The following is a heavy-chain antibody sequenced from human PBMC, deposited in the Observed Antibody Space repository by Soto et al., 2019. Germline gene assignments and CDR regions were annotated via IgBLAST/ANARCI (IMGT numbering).Heavy chain of an antibody. J-gene: IGHJ4*02. CDR1: GYTFTSYY. Sequence: ASVKVSCKASGYTFTSYYMHWVRQAPGQGLEWMGIINPSGGSTSYAQKFQGRVTMTRDTSTSTVYMELSSLRSEDTAVYYCARLGGSGSYYNRIDYWGQGTLVTVSS. D-gene: IGHD3-10*01. V-gene: IGHV1-46*03. CDR3: ARLGGSGSYYNRIDY. CDR2: INPSGGST.